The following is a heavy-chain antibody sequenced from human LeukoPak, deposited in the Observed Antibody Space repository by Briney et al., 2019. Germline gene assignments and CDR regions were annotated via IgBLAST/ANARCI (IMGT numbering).Heavy chain of an antibody. Sequence: SETLSLTCTVSGCSISSYYWSWIRQPPGKGLEWIGYIYYSGSTNYNPSLKSRVTISVDTSKNQFSLKLSSVTAADTAVYYCARNLRSGNFNNWFDPWGQGTLVTVSS. D-gene: IGHD1-26*01. CDR2: IYYSGST. V-gene: IGHV4-59*01. CDR1: GCSISSYY. CDR3: ARNLRSGNFNNWFDP. J-gene: IGHJ5*02.